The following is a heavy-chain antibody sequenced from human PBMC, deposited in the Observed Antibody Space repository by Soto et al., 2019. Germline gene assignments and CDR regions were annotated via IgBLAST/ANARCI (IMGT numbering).Heavy chain of an antibody. V-gene: IGHV3-30*18. D-gene: IGHD5-12*01. J-gene: IGHJ2*01. Sequence: QVQLVESGGGVVQHGRSLRLSCAASGFTFSSYGMHWVRQAPGKGLEWVAVISYDGSNKYYADSVKGRFTISRDNSKNTLYLQINSLRAEDTAVYYGAKAVVGWLQVAGWYFDLWGRGTLVTVSS. CDR3: AKAVVGWLQVAGWYFDL. CDR1: GFTFSSYG. CDR2: ISYDGSNK.